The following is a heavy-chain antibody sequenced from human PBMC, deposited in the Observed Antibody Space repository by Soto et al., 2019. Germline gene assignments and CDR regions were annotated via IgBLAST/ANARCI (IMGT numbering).Heavy chain of an antibody. CDR2: ISSSSSYI. J-gene: IGHJ4*02. V-gene: IGHV3-21*05. CDR3: ARGPPRRGYSYGYLDY. Sequence: EVQLVESGGGLVQPGGSLRLSCAASGFTFSSYSMNWVRQAPGKGLEWVSYISSSSSYIYYADSVKGRFTISRDNAKNSLYLQMNSLRAEDTAVYYCARGPPRRGYSYGYLDYWGQGTLVTVSS. CDR1: GFTFSSYS. D-gene: IGHD5-18*01.